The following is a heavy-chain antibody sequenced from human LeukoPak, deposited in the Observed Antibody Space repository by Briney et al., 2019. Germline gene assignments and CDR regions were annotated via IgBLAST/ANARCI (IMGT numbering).Heavy chain of an antibody. Sequence: GGSLRLSCTASGFSLSAHPMSWVRQGPGKSLEWVSVISGSGQTTYYADSVKGRFTVSKDNSKNTVYLQMSSLRADETAVYYCAKEKDYRVFDHWGQGTLVTVSS. CDR3: AKEKDYRVFDH. CDR2: ISGSGQTT. D-gene: IGHD4-11*01. J-gene: IGHJ4*02. CDR1: GFSLSAHP. V-gene: IGHV3-23*01.